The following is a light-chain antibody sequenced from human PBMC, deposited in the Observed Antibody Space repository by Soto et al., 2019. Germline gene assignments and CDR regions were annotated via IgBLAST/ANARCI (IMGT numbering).Light chain of an antibody. CDR3: QQYTSYSSFT. V-gene: IGKV1-5*01. CDR2: DAS. CDR1: QSISSW. J-gene: IGKJ2*01. Sequence: DIPMTQSPSTLSASVGDRVNITCRASQSISSWLAWYQQKPGKAPKVLIYDASSLESGVPSRFSGSGSGTEFTLTISSLQPDDFATYYCQQYTSYSSFTFGQGTKLEIK.